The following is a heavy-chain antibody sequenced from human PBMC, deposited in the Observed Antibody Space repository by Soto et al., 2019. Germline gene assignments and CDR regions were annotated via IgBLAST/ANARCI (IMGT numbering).Heavy chain of an antibody. Sequence: ASVKVSCKASGYTFTGYYIHWVRQAPGQGLEWMGWINPNSGGTNYAQKFQGRVTMTRDTSISTAYMELSRLRSDDTAVYYCAREARSIAARPLDYWGQGTLVTVSS. D-gene: IGHD6-6*01. V-gene: IGHV1-2*02. CDR1: GYTFTGYY. J-gene: IGHJ4*02. CDR3: AREARSIAARPLDY. CDR2: INPNSGGT.